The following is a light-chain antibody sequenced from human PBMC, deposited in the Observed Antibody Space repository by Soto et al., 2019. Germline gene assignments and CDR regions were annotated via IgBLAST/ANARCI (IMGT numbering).Light chain of an antibody. Sequence: QSALTQPASVSVSPGQSITISCSGSNSDVGDYNFVSWYQHHPGKAPQLLIYAVTERPSGVSNRFSGSKSGTTASLTISGLQADDEADYICSSFSGTNTLIFGGGTKVTVL. J-gene: IGLJ2*01. CDR3: SSFSGTNTLI. CDR1: NSDVGDYNF. CDR2: AVT. V-gene: IGLV2-14*03.